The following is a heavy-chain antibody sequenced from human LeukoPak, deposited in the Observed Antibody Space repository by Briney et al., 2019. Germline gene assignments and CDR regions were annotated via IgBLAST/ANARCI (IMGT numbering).Heavy chain of an antibody. Sequence: GGSLRLSCAASGFTVSSNYMSWVRQAPGKGLEWVSVIYSGGSTYYADSVKGRFTISRDNSRNTLHLQMNSLRAEDTAVYYCARTYDSFFDIWGQGTMVTVSS. CDR2: IYSGGST. V-gene: IGHV3-66*01. D-gene: IGHD3-22*01. J-gene: IGHJ3*02. CDR1: GFTVSSNY. CDR3: ARTYDSFFDI.